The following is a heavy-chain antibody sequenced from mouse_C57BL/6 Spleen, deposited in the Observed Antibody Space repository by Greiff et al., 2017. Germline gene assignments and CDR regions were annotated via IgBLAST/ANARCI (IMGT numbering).Heavy chain of an antibody. J-gene: IGHJ2*01. Sequence: QVQLQQSGAELVRPGASVTLSCKASGYTFTDYEMHWVKQTPVHGLEWIGAIDPETGGTAYNQKFKGKAILTADTSSSTAYMELRSLTSEDSAVYYCTSYPVRYSNFDYWGQGTTLTVSS. CDR2: IDPETGGT. V-gene: IGHV1-15*01. CDR1: GYTFTDYE. D-gene: IGHD2-5*01. CDR3: TSYPVRYSNFDY.